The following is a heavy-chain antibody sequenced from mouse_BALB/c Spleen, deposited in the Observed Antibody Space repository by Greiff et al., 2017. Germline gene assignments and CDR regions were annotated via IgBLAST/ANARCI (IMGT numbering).Heavy chain of an antibody. CDR3: ARDYRYDTGVDY. CDR1: GFTFSSYA. J-gene: IGHJ2*01. D-gene: IGHD2-14*01. CDR2: ISSGGST. Sequence: EVQGVESGGGLVKPGGSLKLSCAASGFTFSSYAMSWVRQTPEKRLEWVASISSGGSTYYPDSVKGRFTISRDNARNILYLQMSSLRSEDTAMYYCARDYRYDTGVDYWGQGTTLTVSS. V-gene: IGHV5-6-5*01.